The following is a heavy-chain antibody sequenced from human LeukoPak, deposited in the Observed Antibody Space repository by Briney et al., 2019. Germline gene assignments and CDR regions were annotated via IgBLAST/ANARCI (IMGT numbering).Heavy chain of an antibody. CDR2: ISYSGST. CDR3: ARQGLLDGQAAY. V-gene: IGHV4-39*01. CDR1: GGSVSSSSYY. D-gene: IGHD2-15*01. J-gene: IGHJ4*02. Sequence: SETLSLTCTVSGGSVSSSSYYWGWIRQPPGKGLEWIGSISYSGSTYYNPSLKSRVTISVDTSKNQFSLKLSSVTAADTAVYYCARQGLLDGQAAYWGQGTLVTVSS.